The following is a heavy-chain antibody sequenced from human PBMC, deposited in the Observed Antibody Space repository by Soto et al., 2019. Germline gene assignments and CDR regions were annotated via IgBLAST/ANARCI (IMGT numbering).Heavy chain of an antibody. Sequence: QLQLQESGPGLLKPSETLSLTCTVSGGSISSSSYYWAWIRQPPGKGLEWIGSINYSGTTYYTGSLRSRLSISIDTSKNQFSLTVNSVTAADTAFYYCARLPHCNADGCIFDSRGQGILVTVSS. V-gene: IGHV4-39*01. J-gene: IGHJ4*02. CDR2: INYSGTT. CDR3: ARLPHCNADGCIFDS. D-gene: IGHD2-15*01. CDR1: GGSISSSSYY.